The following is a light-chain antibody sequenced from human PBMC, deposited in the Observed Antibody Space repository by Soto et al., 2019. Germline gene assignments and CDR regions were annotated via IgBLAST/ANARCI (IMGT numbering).Light chain of an antibody. Sequence: DIQMTQSPSTLSASVGDRVTITCRASQSISASLAWYQHKPGKAPTLLIYKASSLESGVPSRFSGSGSRTEFTLTISSLQPDDFATYYCQQYNSYWTFGQGTKVEIK. CDR2: KAS. CDR3: QQYNSYWT. J-gene: IGKJ1*01. V-gene: IGKV1-5*03. CDR1: QSISAS.